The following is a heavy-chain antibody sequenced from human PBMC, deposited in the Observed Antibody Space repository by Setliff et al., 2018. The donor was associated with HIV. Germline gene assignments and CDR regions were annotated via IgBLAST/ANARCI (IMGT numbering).Heavy chain of an antibody. V-gene: IGHV1-18*01. Sequence: GASVKVSCKASGYRFSGYGISWVRQAPGQGLEWMGWISADTGNTNFAQKFQGRVTLTTDTSTSTAYMGLRSLRSDDTAVYYCAHRAYYGEFGFWGQGTQVTVSS. CDR2: ISADTGNT. D-gene: IGHD4-17*01. CDR1: GYRFSGYG. J-gene: IGHJ4*02. CDR3: AHRAYYGEFGF.